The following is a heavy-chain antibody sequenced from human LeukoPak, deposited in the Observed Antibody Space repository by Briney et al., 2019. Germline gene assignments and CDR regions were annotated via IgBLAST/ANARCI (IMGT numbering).Heavy chain of an antibody. CDR1: GGSISSYY. V-gene: IGHV4-4*09. J-gene: IGHJ2*01. D-gene: IGHD3-10*01. CDR2: IYTSGST. Sequence: SETLSLTCTVSGGSISSYYWSWIRQPPGKGLGWIGYIYTSGSTNYNPSLKSRVTISVDTSKNQFSLKLSSVTAADTAVYYCARQGSWGNSRLSYFDLWGRGTLVTVSS. CDR3: ARQGSWGNSRLSYFDL.